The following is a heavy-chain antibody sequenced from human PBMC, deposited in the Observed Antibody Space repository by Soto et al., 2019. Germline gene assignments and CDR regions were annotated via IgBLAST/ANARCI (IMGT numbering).Heavy chain of an antibody. CDR2: IKSKTDCGTT. J-gene: IGHJ3*02. D-gene: IGHD3-9*01. CDR3: TTELIRIYDILAGYYTGRNAFDI. CDR1: GFTFSNAW. V-gene: IGHV3-15*07. Sequence: PGGSLRLSCAASGFTFSNAWMNWVRQAPGKGLEWVGSIKSKTDCGTTDYAAPVKCRFTISRDDSKNTLYLQMNSLKTEDTAVYYCTTELIRIYDILAGYYTGRNAFDIWGQGTMVTVSS.